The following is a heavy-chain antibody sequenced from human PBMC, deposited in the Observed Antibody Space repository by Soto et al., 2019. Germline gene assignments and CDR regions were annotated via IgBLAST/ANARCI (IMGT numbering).Heavy chain of an antibody. Sequence: SLRLSCAASGFTFSSYKMTWVRQAPGKGLEWVSSIAGNSNYIYYADSVKGRFTISRDNAKTSLFLQMNSLTAEDTAVYFCARDSPPRAGWEPVIYYWGPGTLVTVSS. CDR1: GFTFSSYK. CDR2: IAGNSNYI. CDR3: ARDSPPRAGWEPVIYY. D-gene: IGHD6-19*01. V-gene: IGHV3-21*06. J-gene: IGHJ4*02.